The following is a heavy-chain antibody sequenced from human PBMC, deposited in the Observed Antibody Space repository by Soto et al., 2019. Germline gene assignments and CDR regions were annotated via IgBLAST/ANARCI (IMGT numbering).Heavy chain of an antibody. D-gene: IGHD2-8*01. CDR3: ARDLVGCTNGVCYYYYYYGMYV. Sequence: KPSETGSLTCTVSGGCVSSGSYYWSWIRQPPGKGLEWIGYIYYSGSTNYNPSLKSRVTISVDTSKNQFSLKLSSVTAADTAVYYCARDLVGCTNGVCYYYYYYGMYVLGQGTTVTVSS. CDR1: GGCVSSGSYY. J-gene: IGHJ6*02. V-gene: IGHV4-61*01. CDR2: IYYSGST.